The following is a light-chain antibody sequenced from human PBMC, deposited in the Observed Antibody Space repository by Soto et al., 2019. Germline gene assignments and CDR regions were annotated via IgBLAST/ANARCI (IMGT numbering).Light chain of an antibody. CDR1: QSISRY. Sequence: DLQVTQSPSSLSASVGDRVTISCRTSQSISRYLHWYQHRPGKAPNLLIYAASSLQSGVSSRFSGSGSGTDFTLTISDLQPEDFATYYCLQSDSSPYTFCQGTKLEI. CDR2: AAS. V-gene: IGKV1-39*01. J-gene: IGKJ2*01. CDR3: LQSDSSPYT.